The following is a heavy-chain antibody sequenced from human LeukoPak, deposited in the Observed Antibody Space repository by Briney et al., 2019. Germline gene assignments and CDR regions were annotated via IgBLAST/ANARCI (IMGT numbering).Heavy chain of an antibody. CDR3: ARQGPGYCGSTRCYGVGH. V-gene: IGHV7-4-1*02. D-gene: IGHD2-2*01. CDR2: INTNTGNP. J-gene: IGHJ4*02. CDR1: GYTFTSYD. Sequence: ASVKVSCKASGYTFTSYDMNWVRQAPGQRLEWMGWINTNTGNPTYAQGSTRRFVFSLDTSASTAYLLISSLKVEDTAVYYCARQGPGYCGSTRCYGVGHWGQGTLVTVSS.